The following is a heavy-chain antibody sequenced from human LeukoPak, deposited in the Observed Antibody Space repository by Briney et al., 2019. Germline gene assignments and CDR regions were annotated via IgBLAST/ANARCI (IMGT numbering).Heavy chain of an antibody. J-gene: IGHJ4*02. CDR1: GYTFTSYG. Sequence: VASVKVSCKASGYTFTSYGISWVRQAPGQGLEWMGWISAYNGNTNCAQKLQGRVTMTTDTSTSTAYMELRSLRSDDTAVYYCASRYYDSSGYYSGFDYWGQGTLVTVSS. CDR2: ISAYNGNT. V-gene: IGHV1-18*01. D-gene: IGHD3-22*01. CDR3: ASRYYDSSGYYSGFDY.